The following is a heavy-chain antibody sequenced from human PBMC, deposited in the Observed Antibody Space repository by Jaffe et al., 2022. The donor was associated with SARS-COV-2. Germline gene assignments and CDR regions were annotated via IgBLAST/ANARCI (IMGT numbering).Heavy chain of an antibody. V-gene: IGHV4-59*01. D-gene: IGHD4-17*01. J-gene: IGHJ3*02. Sequence: QVQLQESGPGLVKPSETLSLTCTVSGGSISDYYWSWIRQPPGTGLEWIGFIYYSGKTNYNPSLNNRVTISVDTSTNQFSLKLSSVTAADTAVYYCARETTVATGGFDIWGQGTMVTVSS. CDR1: GGSISDYY. CDR2: IYYSGKT. CDR3: ARETTVATGGFDI.